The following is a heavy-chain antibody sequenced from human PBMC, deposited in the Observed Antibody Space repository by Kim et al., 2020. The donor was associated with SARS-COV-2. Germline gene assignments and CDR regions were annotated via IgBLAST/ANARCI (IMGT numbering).Heavy chain of an antibody. CDR3: ARRPLAYSGVEFDY. J-gene: IGHJ4*02. D-gene: IGHD1-26*01. V-gene: IGHV5-10-1*01. Sequence: SPSFHGHVTISADKSISTAYLQWSRLKASDTAMYYCARRPLAYSGVEFDYWGQGTLVTVSS.